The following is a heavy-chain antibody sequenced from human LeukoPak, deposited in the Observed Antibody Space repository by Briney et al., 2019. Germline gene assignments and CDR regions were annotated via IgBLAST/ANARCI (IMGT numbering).Heavy chain of an antibody. Sequence: GASMKVSCKASGYTFTSYYMHWVRQAPGQGLEWMGIINPSGGSTSYAQKFQGRVTMTRDTSTSTVYMELSSLRSEDTAVYYCASGGVDCSGGSCRSLLSYWGQGTLVTVSS. CDR2: INPSGGST. V-gene: IGHV1-46*01. D-gene: IGHD2-15*01. J-gene: IGHJ4*02. CDR1: GYTFTSYY. CDR3: ASGGVDCSGGSCRSLLSY.